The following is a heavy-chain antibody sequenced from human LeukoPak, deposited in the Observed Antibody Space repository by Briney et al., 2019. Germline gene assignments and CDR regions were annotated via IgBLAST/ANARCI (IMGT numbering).Heavy chain of an antibody. CDR1: GFTFSSYW. Sequence: GGSLRLSCAASGFTFSSYWMSWVRQAPGKGLEWVANIKQDGSEKYYVDSVKGRFTISRDNAKNSLYLQMNSLRAEDTAVYYCARDSASMVRGYYYYMDVWGKGTTVTVSS. CDR3: ARDSASMVRGYYYYMDV. D-gene: IGHD3-10*01. J-gene: IGHJ6*03. V-gene: IGHV3-7*01. CDR2: IKQDGSEK.